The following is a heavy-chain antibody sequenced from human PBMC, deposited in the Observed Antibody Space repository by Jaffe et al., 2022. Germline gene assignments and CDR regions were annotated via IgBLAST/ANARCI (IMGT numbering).Heavy chain of an antibody. Sequence: QVQLVESGGGVVQPGGSLRLSCAASGFTFSSYGMHWVRQAPGKGLEWVAFIRYDGSNKYYADSVKGRFTISRDNSKNTLYLQMNSLRAEDTAVYYCAKGTQWLVSLEGESEYFQHWGQGTLVTVSS. CDR2: IRYDGSNK. D-gene: IGHD6-19*01. J-gene: IGHJ1*01. CDR3: AKGTQWLVSLEGESEYFQH. CDR1: GFTFSSYG. V-gene: IGHV3-30*02.